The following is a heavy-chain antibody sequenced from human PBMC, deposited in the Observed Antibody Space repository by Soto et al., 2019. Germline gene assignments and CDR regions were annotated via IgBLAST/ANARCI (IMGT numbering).Heavy chain of an antibody. Sequence: PGGSLRLSCTASGFTFSSYAMSCVRQAPGKGLEWVSAISGSGGSTYYAGFVKGRFTISRDNSKNTLYLQMNSLRAEDTTLYYCAKVGGYNYGYETSYFDYWGQGTLVTVSS. J-gene: IGHJ4*02. D-gene: IGHD5-18*01. CDR2: ISGSGGST. CDR1: GFTFSSYA. V-gene: IGHV3-23*01. CDR3: AKVGGYNYGYETSYFDY.